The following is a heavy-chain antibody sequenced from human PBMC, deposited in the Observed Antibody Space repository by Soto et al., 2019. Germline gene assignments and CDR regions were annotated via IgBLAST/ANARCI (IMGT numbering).Heavy chain of an antibody. CDR3: ARHTDYCSGGSCYYGMDV. Sequence: PGESLKISCKGSGYSFTSYWIGWVRQMPGKGLEWMGIIYPGDSDTRYSPSFQGQVTISADRSINTAYLQWSSLKASDTAMYYCARHTDYCSGGSCYYGMDVWGQGTTVTVSS. CDR1: GYSFTSYW. D-gene: IGHD2-15*01. CDR2: IYPGDSDT. V-gene: IGHV5-51*01. J-gene: IGHJ6*02.